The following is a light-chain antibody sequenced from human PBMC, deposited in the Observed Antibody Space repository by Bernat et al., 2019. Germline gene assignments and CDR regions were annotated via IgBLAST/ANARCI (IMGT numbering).Light chain of an antibody. CDR3: SSYTSSSTLV. J-gene: IGLJ3*02. V-gene: IGLV2-14*03. Sequence: QSALTQPASVSGSPGQSITISCTGTSSDVGGYNYVSWYQQHPGKAPKLMIYDVSDRPSGISNRFSGSKSGNTASLTISGLLAEDEADHYCSSYTSSSTLVFGGGTKLTVL. CDR1: SSDVGGYNY. CDR2: DVS.